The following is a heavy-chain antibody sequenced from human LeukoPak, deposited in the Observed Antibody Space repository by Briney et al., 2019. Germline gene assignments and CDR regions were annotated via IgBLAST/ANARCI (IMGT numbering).Heavy chain of an antibody. CDR2: IKQDGSEK. D-gene: IGHD5-18*01. J-gene: IGHJ4*02. V-gene: IGHV3-7*01. Sequence: GGSLRLSCAASGFTFSSYWMSWVRQAPGKGLEWVANIKQDGSEKYYVDSVKGRFTISRDNAKNSLYPQMNSLRAEDTAVYYCAILVVDTAMADFDYWGQGTLVTVSS. CDR3: AILVVDTAMADFDY. CDR1: GFTFSSYW.